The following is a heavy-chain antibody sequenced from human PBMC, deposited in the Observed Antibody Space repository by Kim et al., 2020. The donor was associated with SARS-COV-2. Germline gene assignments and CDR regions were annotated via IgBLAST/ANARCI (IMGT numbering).Heavy chain of an antibody. V-gene: IGHV4-39*01. J-gene: IGHJ4*02. CDR2: IYYSGTT. CDR3: ARHALTQYNFWSGYYSGSFDY. D-gene: IGHD3-3*01. CDR1: GGSISTSSYY. Sequence: SETLSLTCTVSGGSISTSSYYWGWIRQPPGKGLEWIGSIYYSGTTYYNPSLKSRVTISVDTPNNQFSLKLSSVTAADTAVYYCARHALTQYNFWSGYYSGSFDYWGQGTLATVSS.